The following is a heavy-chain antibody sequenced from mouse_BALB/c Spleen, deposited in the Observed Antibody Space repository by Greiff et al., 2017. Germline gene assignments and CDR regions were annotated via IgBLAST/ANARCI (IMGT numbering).Heavy chain of an antibody. CDR2: ISSGGST. CDR3: ARGPSMIFDY. CDR1: GFTFSSYA. J-gene: IGHJ2*01. D-gene: IGHD2-3*01. Sequence: EVMLVESGGGLVKPGGSLKLSCAASGFTFSSYAMSWVRQTPEKRLEWVASISSGGSTYYPDSVKGRFTISRDNARNILYLQMSSLRSEDTAMYYCARGPSMIFDYWGQGTTLTVSS. V-gene: IGHV5-6-5*01.